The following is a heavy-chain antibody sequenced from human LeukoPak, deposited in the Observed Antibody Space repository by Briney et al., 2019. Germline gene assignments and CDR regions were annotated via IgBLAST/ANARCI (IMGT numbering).Heavy chain of an antibody. CDR2: ISSSSSTI. J-gene: IGHJ6*02. CDR3: ARDVRSYYGMDV. D-gene: IGHD3-10*02. CDR1: GFTFSSYS. Sequence: GGSLRLSCAASGFTFSSYSMNWVRQAPGKGLEWVSYISSSSSTIYYADSVEGRFTISRDNSKNTLYLQMNSLRAEDTAVYYCARDVRSYYGMDVWGQGTTVTVSS. V-gene: IGHV3-48*01.